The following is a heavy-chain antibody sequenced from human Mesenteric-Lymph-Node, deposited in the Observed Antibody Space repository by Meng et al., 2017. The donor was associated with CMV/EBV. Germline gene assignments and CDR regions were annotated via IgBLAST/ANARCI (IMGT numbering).Heavy chain of an antibody. D-gene: IGHD2-2*01. CDR3: ARAPRYCSSTSCSQGFDP. CDR1: GYTFTSYG. CDR2: ISAYNGNT. J-gene: IGHJ5*02. V-gene: IGHV1-18*01. Sequence: ASVKVSCKASGYTFTSYGISWVRQAPGQGLGWMGWISAYNGNTNYAQKLQGRVTMTTDTSTSTAYMELRSLRSDDTAVYYCARAPRYCSSTSCSQGFDPWGQGTLVTVSS.